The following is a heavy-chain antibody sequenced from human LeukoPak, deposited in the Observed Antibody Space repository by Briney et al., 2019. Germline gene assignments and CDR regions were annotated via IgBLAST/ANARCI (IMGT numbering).Heavy chain of an antibody. D-gene: IGHD3-10*01. J-gene: IGHJ3*02. V-gene: IGHV4-61*02. CDR2: IYTSGST. CDR3: ARRSTSLTVRGVIITDAFDI. Sequence: SETLSLTCTVSGGSISSGSYYWSWIRRPAGTGLEWIGRIYTSGSTNYNPSLKSRVTISVDTSKNQFSLKLSSVTAADTAVYYCARRSTSLTVRGVIITDAFDIWGQGTMVTVSS. CDR1: GGSISSGSYY.